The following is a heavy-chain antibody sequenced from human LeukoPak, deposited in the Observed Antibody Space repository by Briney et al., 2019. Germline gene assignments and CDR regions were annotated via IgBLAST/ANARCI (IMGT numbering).Heavy chain of an antibody. CDR1: GFTFSSYA. CDR3: ATRPYGSGSYYPY. Sequence: GGSLRPSCAASGFTFSSYAMSWVRQAPGKGLEWVSAISGSGGSTYYADSVKGRFTISRDNSKNTLYLQMNSLRAEDTAVYYCATRPYGSGSYYPYWGQGTLVTVSS. D-gene: IGHD3-10*01. J-gene: IGHJ4*02. V-gene: IGHV3-23*01. CDR2: ISGSGGST.